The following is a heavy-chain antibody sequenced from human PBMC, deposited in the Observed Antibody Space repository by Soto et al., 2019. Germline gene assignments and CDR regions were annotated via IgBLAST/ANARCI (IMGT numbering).Heavy chain of an antibody. V-gene: IGHV1-8*01. CDR3: ARASDKSYWYFDL. Sequence: ASVKVSCKAVGYTFTSYDINWLRQATGQGLEWMGWMNPNSGNTGYAQKFQGRVTMTRNTSISTAYMELSSLRSEDTAVYYCARASDKSYWYFDLWGRGTLVTVSS. J-gene: IGHJ2*01. D-gene: IGHD3-9*01. CDR2: MNPNSGNT. CDR1: GYTFTSYD.